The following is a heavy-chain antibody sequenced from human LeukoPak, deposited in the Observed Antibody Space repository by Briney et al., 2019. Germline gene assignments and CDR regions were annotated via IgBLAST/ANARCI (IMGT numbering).Heavy chain of an antibody. CDR1: GGTFSSYA. CDR2: IIPIFGTA. V-gene: IGHV1-69*05. CDR3: ARVRHDYYDSSGYLFDY. D-gene: IGHD3-22*01. J-gene: IGHJ4*02. Sequence: SVKVSCKASGGTFSSYAISWVRQAPGQGLEWMGRIIPIFGTANYAQKFQGRVTITTDESTSTAYMGLSSLRSEDTAVYYCARVRHDYYDSSGYLFDYWGQGTLVTVSS.